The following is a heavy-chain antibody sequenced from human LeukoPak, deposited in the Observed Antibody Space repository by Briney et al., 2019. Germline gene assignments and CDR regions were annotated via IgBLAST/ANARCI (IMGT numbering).Heavy chain of an antibody. Sequence: AETLTLTCAPSGFTFINAWLRWVRHALDQGLEWVGRIKSKTYGGTTDYAAPVKGRFTISRDDSKNTLFLQMNSLKTEDTAVYYCTTATSHWGQGTLVTVSS. V-gene: IGHV3-15*01. D-gene: IGHD6-6*01. CDR3: TTATSH. CDR1: GFTFINAW. J-gene: IGHJ4*02. CDR2: IKSKTYGGTT.